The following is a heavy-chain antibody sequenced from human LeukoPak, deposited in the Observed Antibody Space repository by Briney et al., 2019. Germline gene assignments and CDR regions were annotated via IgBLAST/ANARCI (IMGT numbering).Heavy chain of an antibody. CDR1: GYPLTELS. CDR3: AIRGDSGYDLALLNAFDI. J-gene: IGHJ3*02. V-gene: IGHV1-24*01. D-gene: IGHD5-12*01. CDR2: FDPEDGET. Sequence: ASVQVSCKVSGYPLTELSMHWGRRAPGKGLEWMGGFDPEDGETIYAQKFQGRVTMTEDTSTDTAYMELSSLRSEDTAVYYCAIRGDSGYDLALLNAFDIWGQGTMVTVSS.